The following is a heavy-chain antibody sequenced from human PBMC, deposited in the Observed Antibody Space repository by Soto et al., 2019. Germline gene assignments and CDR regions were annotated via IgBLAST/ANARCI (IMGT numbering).Heavy chain of an antibody. CDR1: GYSFSDYW. CDR3: ARLDVVGSPWGFTP. V-gene: IGHV5-51*01. CDR2: IYPGDSNV. J-gene: IGHJ5*02. D-gene: IGHD2-15*01. Sequence: GESLKISCKTSGYSFSDYWLAWVRLLPGKGLELMGIIYPGDSNVRYSPSFQGQVTISADKSINTAYLQWSSLKASDTGIYYCARLDVVGSPWGFTPWGQGSRVTVSS.